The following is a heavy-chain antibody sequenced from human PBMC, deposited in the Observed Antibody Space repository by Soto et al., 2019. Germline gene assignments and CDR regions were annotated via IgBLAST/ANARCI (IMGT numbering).Heavy chain of an antibody. CDR3: ARDYNSNYFSSFFHYYFHGMDV. V-gene: IGHV3-74*01. J-gene: IGHJ6*02. CDR1: GFTFSSYA. CDR2: VNSDGSRR. D-gene: IGHD4-4*01. Sequence: PGGSLRLSCAASGFTFSSYAMSWVRQAPGKGLVWVSRVNSDGSRRSYADSVKGRFTTSRDNAENTLYLQMNSLRAEDTAVYYCARDYNSNYFSSFFHYYFHGMDVWGQGTTVTVS.